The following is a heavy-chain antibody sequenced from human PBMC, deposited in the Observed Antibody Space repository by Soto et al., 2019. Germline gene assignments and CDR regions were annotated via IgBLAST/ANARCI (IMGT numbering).Heavy chain of an antibody. CDR2: AYYGGST. J-gene: IGHJ6*02. D-gene: IGHD3-22*01. V-gene: IGHV4-39*01. CDR3: AGGDYYHSSGYYFYYYTMDV. Sequence: ETLSLTCTVSGGSISSSSYYWGWIRQPPGKGLEWIGNAYYGGSTYYNPSLKSRVTISVETSKSQFSLKLSSVTAADTAVYYCAGGDYYHSSGYYFYYYTMDVWGQGTTVTVSS. CDR1: GGSISSSSYY.